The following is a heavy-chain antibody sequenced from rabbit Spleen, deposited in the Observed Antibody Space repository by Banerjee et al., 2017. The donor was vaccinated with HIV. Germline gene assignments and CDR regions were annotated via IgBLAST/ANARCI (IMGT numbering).Heavy chain of an antibody. CDR3: SRDPIYRGNGGYGSDL. CDR2: IDTNNGDT. J-gene: IGHJ4*01. Sequence: QEHLKESGGGLVQPGGSLKLSCTASGFTLSSYYMNWVRQAPGKGLEWIACIDTNNGDTDYANWPKGRFTISKTSSTTVTLQMTSLTAADTATYFCSRDPIYRGNGGYGSDLWGQGTLVTVS. CDR1: GFTLSSYYM. V-gene: IGHV1S45*01. D-gene: IGHD1-1*01.